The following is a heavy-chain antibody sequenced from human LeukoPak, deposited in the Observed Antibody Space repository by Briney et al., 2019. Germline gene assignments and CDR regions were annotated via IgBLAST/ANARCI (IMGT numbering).Heavy chain of an antibody. CDR3: ARELRARYSGSYSMVDGAFDI. D-gene: IGHD1-26*01. CDR1: GFTFSDYY. CDR2: ISSSSSYT. Sequence: PGRSLRLSCAASGFTFSDYYMSWIRQAPGKGLEWVSYISSSSSYTNYADSVKGRFTISRDNAKNSLYLQMNSLRAEDTAVYYCARELRARYSGSYSMVDGAFDIWGQGTMVTVSS. J-gene: IGHJ3*02. V-gene: IGHV3-11*06.